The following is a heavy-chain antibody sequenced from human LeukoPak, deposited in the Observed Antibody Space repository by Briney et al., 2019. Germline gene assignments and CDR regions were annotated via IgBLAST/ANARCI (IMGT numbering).Heavy chain of an antibody. CDR2: INHSGST. V-gene: IGHV4-34*01. Sequence: SETLSLTCAVYGGSFSGYYWSWIRQPPGKGLEWIGEINHSGSTNYNPSLKSRVTISVDTSKNQFSLKLSSVTAADTAVYYCARSNPTMVRGVNNWFDPWGQGTLVTVSS. CDR1: GGSFSGYY. D-gene: IGHD3-10*01. CDR3: ARSNPTMVRGVNNWFDP. J-gene: IGHJ5*02.